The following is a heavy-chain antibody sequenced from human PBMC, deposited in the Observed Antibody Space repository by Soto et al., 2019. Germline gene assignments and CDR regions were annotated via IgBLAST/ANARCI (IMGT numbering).Heavy chain of an antibody. Sequence: QVQVQQLGAGLLKPAETLSLTCVVDGGSFRGYFWSWIRQPPGKGLEWIGEVNHSGNTNYNPSLKSRVTVSVGTSENHISLNLSSVTAADTAVYYCARGGRVLWGYGMDVWGQGTTVIVSS. CDR1: GGSFRGYF. CDR3: ARGGRVLWGYGMDV. V-gene: IGHV4-34*02. CDR2: VNHSGNT. D-gene: IGHD3-16*01. J-gene: IGHJ6*02.